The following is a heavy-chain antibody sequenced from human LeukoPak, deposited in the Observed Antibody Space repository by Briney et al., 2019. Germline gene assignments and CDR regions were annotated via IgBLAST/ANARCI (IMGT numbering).Heavy chain of an antibody. CDR2: FDPEDGET. D-gene: IGHD2-2*01. J-gene: IGHJ6*04. CDR1: GYTLTALS. Sequence: DSVKASCKVSGYTLTALSMNCVRQAPGARLQWRGGFDPEDGETIYAQKFQGRVTMTEDTSTDTAYMELSSLRSEDTAVYYCATADCSSTSCPWMDVWGKGTTVTVSS. V-gene: IGHV1-24*01. CDR3: ATADCSSTSCPWMDV.